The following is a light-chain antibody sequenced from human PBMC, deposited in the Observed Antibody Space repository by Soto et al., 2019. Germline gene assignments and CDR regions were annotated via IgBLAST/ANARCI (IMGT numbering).Light chain of an antibody. CDR3: QSNDSSLSAWV. CDR1: SSNIGAGYD. J-gene: IGLJ3*02. V-gene: IGLV1-40*01. CDR2: DDN. Sequence: QSVLTQPPSVSGAPGQRVTISCTGSSSNIGAGYDVHWYQQLPGTAPKLLIYDDNNRPSGVPDRFSGSKSGTSASLAITGLQAEDEADYYCQSNDSSLSAWVFGGGTKLTVL.